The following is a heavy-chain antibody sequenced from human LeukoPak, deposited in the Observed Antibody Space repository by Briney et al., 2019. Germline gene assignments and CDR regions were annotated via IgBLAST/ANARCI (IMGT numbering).Heavy chain of an antibody. D-gene: IGHD3-10*01. CDR2: IYNSGST. V-gene: IGHV4-4*08. J-gene: IGHJ3*02. CDR3: ARLDYGSGSSRGFDAFDI. CDR1: AGSISSYY. Sequence: SETLSLTCAVSAGSISSYYWSWIRQSPGKGLEWIGYIYNSGSTNYNPSLKSRVTISVDTSKNQFSLKLSSVTAADTAVYYCARLDYGSGSSRGFDAFDIWGQGTMVTVSS.